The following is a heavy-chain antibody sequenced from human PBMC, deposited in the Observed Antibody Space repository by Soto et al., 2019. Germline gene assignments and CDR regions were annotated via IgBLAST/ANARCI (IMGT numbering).Heavy chain of an antibody. D-gene: IGHD3-10*01. J-gene: IGHJ4*02. CDR2: IIPLFGTA. CDR1: GVTFSSET. CDR3: ATELGENPASPFDA. V-gene: IGHV1-69*01. Sequence: QVQLVQSGADVKKPGSSVKVSCQASGVTFSSETLGWVRQAPGQGLGWVGGIIPLFGTASYAQKFQGRVTITADESTSTVYMDMSSLRPDDTAVYFCATELGENPASPFDAWGQGTLVTVSS.